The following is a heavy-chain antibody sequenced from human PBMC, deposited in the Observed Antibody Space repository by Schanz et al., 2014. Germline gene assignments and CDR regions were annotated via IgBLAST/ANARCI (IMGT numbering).Heavy chain of an antibody. CDR1: GGTFSSYT. Sequence: QVQLVQSGAEVKKPGSSVKVSCTASGGTFSSYTISWIRQAPGQGLEWMGRIIPVLAIADYAQKFQGRVTITADKSTSTASMELSSLRSEDTAVYYCAGAFDSSGYCFDYWGQGTLVTVSS. CDR3: AGAFDSSGYCFDY. V-gene: IGHV1-69*02. J-gene: IGHJ4*02. D-gene: IGHD3-22*01. CDR2: IIPVLAIA.